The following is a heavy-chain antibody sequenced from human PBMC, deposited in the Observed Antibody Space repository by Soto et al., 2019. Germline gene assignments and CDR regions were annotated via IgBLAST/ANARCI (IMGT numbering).Heavy chain of an antibody. Sequence: HPGGSLRLSCAASGFTFSSYGMHWVRQAPGKGLEWVAVISYDGSNKYYADSVKGRFTISRDNSKNTLYLQMNSLRAEDTAVYYCAKSNVLRFLEWLFPWFDPWGQGTLVTVSS. CDR1: GFTFSSYG. CDR3: AKSNVLRFLEWLFPWFDP. J-gene: IGHJ5*02. V-gene: IGHV3-30*18. CDR2: ISYDGSNK. D-gene: IGHD3-3*01.